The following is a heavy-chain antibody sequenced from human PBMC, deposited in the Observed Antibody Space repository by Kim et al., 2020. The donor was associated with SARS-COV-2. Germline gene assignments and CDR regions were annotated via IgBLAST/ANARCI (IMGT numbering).Heavy chain of an antibody. V-gene: IGHV1-69*04. J-gene: IGHJ4*02. Sequence: AQKFQGRVTITADKSTSTAYMELSSLRSEDTAVYYCARDGPGIAAAATSYWGQGTLVTVSS. CDR3: ARDGPGIAAAATSY. D-gene: IGHD6-13*01.